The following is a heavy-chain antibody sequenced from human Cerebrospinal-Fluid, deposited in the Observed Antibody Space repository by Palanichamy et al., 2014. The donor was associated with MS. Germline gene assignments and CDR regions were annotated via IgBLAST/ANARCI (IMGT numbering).Heavy chain of an antibody. CDR3: TRDASYSRSFDL. CDR2: INTDGTRT. J-gene: IGHJ4*02. CDR1: GFTFSSHW. D-gene: IGHD6-13*01. Sequence: EVQLVESGGGLVQPGGSLRLSCAASGFTFSSHWMHWVRQAPGKGLVWVSRINTDGTRTTLADSVKGRFTISRDNAKNTLYLQMNSLRAEDTAVYYCTRDASYSRSFDLWGQGTLVTVSS. V-gene: IGHV3-74*01.